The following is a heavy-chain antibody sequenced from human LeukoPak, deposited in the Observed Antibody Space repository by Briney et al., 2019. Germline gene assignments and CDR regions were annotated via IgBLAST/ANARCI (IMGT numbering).Heavy chain of an antibody. V-gene: IGHV3-53*01. CDR3: AREVGATRGLDP. D-gene: IGHD1-26*01. CDR2: IYSGGST. J-gene: IGHJ5*02. Sequence: GGSLRLSCAASGFTVSSNYMSWVRQAPGKGLEWVSIIYSGGSTYYADSVKGRFTISRDTSKNTLYLQMHSLRAEDTAVYYCAREVGATRGLDPWGQGTLVTVSS. CDR1: GFTVSSNY.